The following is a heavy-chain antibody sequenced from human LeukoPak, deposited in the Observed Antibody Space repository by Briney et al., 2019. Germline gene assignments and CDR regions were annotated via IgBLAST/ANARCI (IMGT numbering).Heavy chain of an antibody. CDR3: AGGMRHFDY. V-gene: IGHV3-33*01. CDR1: GFTFSSNG. J-gene: IGHJ4*02. CDR2: IWYDVSNK. Sequence: GGSLRLSCAASGFTFSSNGMHWVRQAPGKGLEWVALIWYDVSNKYYADSVKGRFTISRDNSKNTLFLQMNSLRAEDTAVYYRAGGMRHFDYWGQGTLVTVSS. D-gene: IGHD2-8*01.